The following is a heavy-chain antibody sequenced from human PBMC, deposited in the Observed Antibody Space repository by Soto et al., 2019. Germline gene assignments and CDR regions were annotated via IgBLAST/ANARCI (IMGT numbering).Heavy chain of an antibody. CDR1: GDIVSSNSVA. J-gene: IGHJ6*02. CDR3: ARSEEDSDYYYYGMDV. CDR2: TYYRSRWYN. D-gene: IGHD2-15*01. Sequence: PSQTLSLTCVISGDIVSSNSVAWNWVRQSPSRGLEWLGRTYYRSRWYNDYAVSVRSRIAINPDTSKNHFSLQLNSVTPDDTAVYYCARSEEDSDYYYYGMDVWGQGTTVTVSS. V-gene: IGHV6-1*01.